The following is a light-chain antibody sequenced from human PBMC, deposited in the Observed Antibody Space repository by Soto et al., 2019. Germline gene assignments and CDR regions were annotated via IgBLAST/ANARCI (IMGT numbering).Light chain of an antibody. CDR1: SSNIGGNT. V-gene: IGLV1-44*01. J-gene: IGLJ3*02. Sequence: QSALTQPPSASATPGQRVTISCSGSSSNIGGNTVSWYQQLPGTAPKLLIYNNNQRPSGVPDQISGSKSGTSASLAISGLQSDDEADYYCASWDDSMNGWVFGGGTKLTV. CDR2: NNN. CDR3: ASWDDSMNGWV.